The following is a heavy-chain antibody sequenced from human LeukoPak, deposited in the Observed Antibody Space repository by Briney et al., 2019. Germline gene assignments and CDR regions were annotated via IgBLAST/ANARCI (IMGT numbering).Heavy chain of an antibody. V-gene: IGHV3-7*01. CDR1: GFSFRNYW. J-gene: IGHJ4*02. CDR3: ARDGGLHTSFDY. Sequence: GGSLRLSCAASGFSFRNYWMGWVRQAPGKGLEWVANTKPDGSAEYYADSVRGRFTASRDNANNLLYLQMNRLRAEDTAVYYCARDGGLHTSFDYWGQGTLLTVSS. D-gene: IGHD2-15*01. CDR2: TKPDGSAE.